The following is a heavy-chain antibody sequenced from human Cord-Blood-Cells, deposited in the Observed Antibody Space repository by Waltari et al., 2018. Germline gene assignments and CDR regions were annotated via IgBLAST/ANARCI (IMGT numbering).Heavy chain of an antibody. CDR1: GGSISSSSYY. D-gene: IGHD5-18*01. Sequence: QLQLQESGPGLVKPSETLSLTCPVSGGSISSSSYYWGWIRQPPGKGLEWIGSIHYSGSTYYNPSLKSRVTISVDTSKNQFSLKLSSVTAADTAVYYCARRESASYTAMVMRGAFDIWGQGTMVTVSS. CDR2: IHYSGST. CDR3: ARRESASYTAMVMRGAFDI. V-gene: IGHV4-39*01. J-gene: IGHJ3*02.